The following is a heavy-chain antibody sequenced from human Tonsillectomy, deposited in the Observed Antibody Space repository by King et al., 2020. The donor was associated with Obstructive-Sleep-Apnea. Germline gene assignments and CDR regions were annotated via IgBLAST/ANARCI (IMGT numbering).Heavy chain of an antibody. J-gene: IGHJ6*02. V-gene: IGHV3-30*04. Sequence: VQLVESGGGAVQPGRSLRLSCVVSGFTFSSYAMHWVRQAPGKGLEWVAVISYDGGKKYYADSVKGRFTISRDNSKDTLYLQMNNLRPDDTAVFYCAGQLELPYYYYVMDVWGQGTTVTVSS. CDR2: ISYDGGKK. D-gene: IGHD1-7*01. CDR1: GFTFSSYA. CDR3: AGQLELPYYYYVMDV.